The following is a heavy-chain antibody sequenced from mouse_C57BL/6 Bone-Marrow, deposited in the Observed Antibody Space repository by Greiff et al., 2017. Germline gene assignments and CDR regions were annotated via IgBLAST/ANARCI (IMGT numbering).Heavy chain of an antibody. D-gene: IGHD2-5*01. V-gene: IGHV14-4*01. CDR2: IDPADGDT. J-gene: IGHJ1*03. Sequence: VQLQQSGAELVRPGASVKLSCTASGFNIKDDSMYWVKQTPEQGLEWIGWIDPADGDTDYASKFQGKVTITADKSTNTAYLQISSLTSEDTAVYYCTTCYYSSCHWYFDVWGTGTTVTVSS. CDR1: GFNIKDDS. CDR3: TTCYYSSCHWYFDV.